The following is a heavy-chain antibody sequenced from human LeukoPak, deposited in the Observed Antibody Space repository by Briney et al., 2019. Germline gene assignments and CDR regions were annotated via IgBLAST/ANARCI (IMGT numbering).Heavy chain of an antibody. D-gene: IGHD3-3*01. J-gene: IGHJ4*02. CDR2: ISSRSSSI. CDR1: GFPFNTFA. CDR3: ARDYIAYDPLDY. V-gene: IGHV3-21*01. Sequence: GGSLRLSCAASGFPFNTFAMSWVRQAPGKGLEWVSSISSRSSSIYYADSVKGRFTISRDNAKNSLYLQMNSLRAEDTAVYWCARDYIAYDPLDYWGQGTLVTVSS.